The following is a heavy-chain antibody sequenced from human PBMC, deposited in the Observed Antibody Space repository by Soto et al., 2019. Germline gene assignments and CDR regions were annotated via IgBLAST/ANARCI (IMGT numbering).Heavy chain of an antibody. J-gene: IGHJ4*02. CDR2: IYHSGST. V-gene: IGHV4-30-2*01. CDR1: GGSISSGGYS. D-gene: IGHD4-17*01. Sequence: LXLXESGSGLVKPSQTLSLTCAVSGGSISSGGYSWSWIRQPPGKGLEWIGYIYHSGSTYYNPSLTSRVTTSGDWSKTQFSLKLRAVTAPDTAVYYCARASTTVTTLDYWGQGTRVTVSS. CDR3: ARASTTVTTLDY.